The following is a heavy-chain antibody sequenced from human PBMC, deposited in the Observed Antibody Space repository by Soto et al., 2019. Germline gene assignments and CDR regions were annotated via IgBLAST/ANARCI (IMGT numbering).Heavy chain of an antibody. CDR2: ISYDGSNK. CDR1: GFTFSSYG. CDR3: AKGRVVRGRGRPYPNYFDY. Sequence: QVQLVESGGGVVQPGRSLRLSCAASGFTFSSYGMHWVRQAPGKGLEWVAVISYDGSNKYYADSVKGRFTISRDNSKNTLYLQMNSLRAEDTAVHYCAKGRVVRGRGRPYPNYFDYWGQGTLVTVSS. J-gene: IGHJ4*02. V-gene: IGHV3-30*18. D-gene: IGHD3-10*01.